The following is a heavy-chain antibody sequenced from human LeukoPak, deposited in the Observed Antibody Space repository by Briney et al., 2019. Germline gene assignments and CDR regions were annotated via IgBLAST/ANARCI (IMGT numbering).Heavy chain of an antibody. CDR3: TADNGEDYGDYLLYYFDY. V-gene: IGHV3-15*01. D-gene: IGHD4-17*01. J-gene: IGHJ4*02. CDR2: IKSKTDGGTT. Sequence: GGSLRLSCAASGFTFSNAWMSWVRQAPGKGLEWVGRIKSKTDGGTTDYAAPVKGRFTISRDDSKNTLYLQMNSLKTEDTAVYYCTADNGEDYGDYLLYYFDYWGQGTLVTVSS. CDR1: GFTFSNAW.